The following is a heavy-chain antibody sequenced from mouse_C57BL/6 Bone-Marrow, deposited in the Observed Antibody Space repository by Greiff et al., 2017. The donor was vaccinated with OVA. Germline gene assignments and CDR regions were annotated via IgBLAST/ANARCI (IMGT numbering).Heavy chain of an antibody. CDR3: ARYGGSSFYYAMDY. V-gene: IGHV1-64*01. CDR2: IHPNSGST. Sequence: QVQLQQPGAELVKPGASVKLSCKASGYTFTSSWMHWVKQRPGQGLEWIGMIHPNSGSTNYNEKFKSKATLTVDKSSSPAYMQISSLTSEDAAVYYGARYGGSSFYYAMDYWGQGTSVTGSS. J-gene: IGHJ4*01. D-gene: IGHD1-1*01. CDR1: GYTFTSSW.